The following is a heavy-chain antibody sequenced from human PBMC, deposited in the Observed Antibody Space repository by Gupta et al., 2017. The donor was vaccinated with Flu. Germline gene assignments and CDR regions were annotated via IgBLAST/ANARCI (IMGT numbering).Heavy chain of an antibody. CDR1: GGSISSYY. V-gene: IGHV4-59*08. D-gene: IGHD2-2*01. CDR2: IYYSGST. J-gene: IGHJ5*02. CDR3: ARHTYCSSTSCYGFDP. Sequence: QVQLQESGPGLVKPSETLSLTCTVSGGSISSYYWSWIRQPPGKGLEWIGYIYYSGSTNYNPSLKSRVTISVDTSKNQFSLKLSSVTAADTAGYYCARHTYCSSTSCYGFDPWGQGTLVTVSS.